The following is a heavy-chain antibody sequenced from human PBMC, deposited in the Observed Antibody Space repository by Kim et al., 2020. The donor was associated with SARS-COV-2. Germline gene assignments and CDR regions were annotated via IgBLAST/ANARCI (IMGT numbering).Heavy chain of an antibody. CDR3: AKAHAYD. Sequence: GGSLRLSCAAAGFTFSSYGMHWVRQAPGKGLEWVAVISYDGSNKYYADSVKGRFTISRDNSKNTLYLQMNSLRAEDTAVYYCAKAHAYDWCQGTLVTVSS. J-gene: IGHJ4*02. CDR1: GFTFSSYG. CDR2: ISYDGSNK. V-gene: IGHV3-30*18. D-gene: IGHD2-2*01.